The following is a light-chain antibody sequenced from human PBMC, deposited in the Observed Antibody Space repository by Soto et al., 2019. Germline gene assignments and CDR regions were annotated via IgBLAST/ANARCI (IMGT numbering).Light chain of an antibody. CDR2: DAS. J-gene: IGKJ4*01. CDR1: QSVSSY. V-gene: IGKV3-11*01. CDR3: QQRSNWPST. Sequence: EIVLTQSPVTLSLSPGERATLSCRASQSVSSYLAWYQQKPGQAPRLLIYDASNRATGIPARFSGSGSGTDFTLTISSLEPEDFAVDYCQQRSNWPSTCGGGTKVEIK.